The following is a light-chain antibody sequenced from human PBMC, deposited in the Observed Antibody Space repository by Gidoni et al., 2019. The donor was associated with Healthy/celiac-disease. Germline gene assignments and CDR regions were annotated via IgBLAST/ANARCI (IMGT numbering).Light chain of an antibody. CDR3: AAWDDSLNGPV. CDR2: SNN. V-gene: IGLV1-44*01. J-gene: IGLJ3*02. Sequence: QSVLTQPPSASGTPGQRVTISCSGSSSNIGSNTVNWYQQLPGPAPKLLIYSNNQRPSVVPDRFSGSKSGTSASLAISGLQSEDEADYYCAAWDDSLNGPVFGGGTKLTVL. CDR1: SSNIGSNT.